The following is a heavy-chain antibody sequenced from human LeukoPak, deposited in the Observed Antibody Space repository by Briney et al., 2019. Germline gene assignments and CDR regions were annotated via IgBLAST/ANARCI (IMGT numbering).Heavy chain of an antibody. V-gene: IGHV1-69*06. J-gene: IGHJ4*02. Sequence: GSSVKVSCKASGGTFSSYAISWVRQAPGQGLEWMGGIIPIFGTANYAQKFQGRVTITADKSTSTAYMELSSLRSEDTAVYYCARDLTYYYDSSGYYYGMVYWGQGTLVTVSS. CDR3: ARDLTYYYDSSGYYYGMVY. D-gene: IGHD3-22*01. CDR1: GGTFSSYA. CDR2: IIPIFGTA.